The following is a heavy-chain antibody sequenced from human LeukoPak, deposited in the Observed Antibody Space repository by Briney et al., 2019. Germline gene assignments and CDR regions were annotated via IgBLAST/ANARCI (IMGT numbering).Heavy chain of an antibody. J-gene: IGHJ5*02. CDR2: IYYTGST. CDR1: GVSISNYY. CDR3: ARGRAHNTYYYGSGSYENWFDP. V-gene: IGHV4-59*01. Sequence: SPSETLSLTCTVSGVSISNYYWNWVRQPPGKGREWIGYIYYTGSTNYNPSLKSRVTISVDTSKNQFSLKRSSVTAADTAWYYCARGRAHNTYYYGSGSYENWFDPWGQGTLVTVSS. D-gene: IGHD3-10*01.